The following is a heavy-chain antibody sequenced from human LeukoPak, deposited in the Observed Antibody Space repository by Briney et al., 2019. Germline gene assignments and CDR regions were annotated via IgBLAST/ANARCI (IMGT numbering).Heavy chain of an antibody. CDR3: ARDHSSGWYFDY. CDR2: IWYDGSNK. CDR1: RFTVSSYG. Sequence: GRSLRLSCAASRFTVSSYGIHWVRQAPGKGLEWVAVIWYDGSNKYYADSVKGRFTISRDNSKNTLYLQMNSLRAEDTAVYYCARDHSSGWYFDYWGQGTLVTVSS. D-gene: IGHD6-19*01. J-gene: IGHJ4*02. V-gene: IGHV3-33*01.